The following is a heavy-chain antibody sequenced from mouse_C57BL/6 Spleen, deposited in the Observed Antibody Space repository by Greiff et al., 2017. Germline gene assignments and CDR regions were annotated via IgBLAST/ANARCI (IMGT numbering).Heavy chain of an antibody. CDR3: ARDYGSSYGYFDV. D-gene: IGHD1-1*01. Sequence: EVHLVESGGGLVKPGGSLKLSCAASGFTFSDYGMHWVRQAPEKGLEWVAYISSGSSTIYYADTVKGRFTISRGNAKNTLFLHMTSLRSEDTAMYYCARDYGSSYGYFDVWGTGTTVTVSS. V-gene: IGHV5-17*01. CDR1: GFTFSDYG. CDR2: ISSGSSTI. J-gene: IGHJ1*03.